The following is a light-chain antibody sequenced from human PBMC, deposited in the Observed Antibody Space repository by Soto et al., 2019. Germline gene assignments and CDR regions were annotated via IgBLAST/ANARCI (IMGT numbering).Light chain of an antibody. CDR1: QSVARNY. Sequence: EIVSTQSPGTLSLSPGERATLSCRASQSVARNYLAWYQQKFGQAPRLLIYGASSRATGIPDRFRGSGSGTGFTLTISRLEPEDFAVYYCQQYGSSPITFGQGTRLEIK. CDR2: GAS. V-gene: IGKV3-20*01. J-gene: IGKJ5*01. CDR3: QQYGSSPIT.